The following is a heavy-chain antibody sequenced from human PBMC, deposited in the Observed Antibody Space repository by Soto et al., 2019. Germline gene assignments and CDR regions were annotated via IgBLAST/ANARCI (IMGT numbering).Heavy chain of an antibody. Sequence: QITLKESGPTLVKPTQTLTLTCTFSGLSLSTTGVGVGWIRQPPGKALEWLALIYWDDDKRYSPSLKSRLTLTKDTSKNQVVLTMTDMDPVDTATYYCVQSGCGGDCLQSYSSHSYYGLDVWGQGTTVTVSS. CDR1: GLSLSTTGVG. D-gene: IGHD2-21*02. J-gene: IGHJ6*02. V-gene: IGHV2-5*02. CDR3: VQSGCGGDCLQSYSSHSYYGLDV. CDR2: IYWDDDK.